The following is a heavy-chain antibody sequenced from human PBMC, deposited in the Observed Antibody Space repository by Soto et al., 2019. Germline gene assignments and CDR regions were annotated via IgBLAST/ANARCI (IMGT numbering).Heavy chain of an antibody. V-gene: IGHV3-30*03. CDR3: ARDKGLCTNGLCSDFDY. CDR2: ISYDGSIK. CDR1: GFIFSSYG. D-gene: IGHD2-8*01. Sequence: QVQLVESGGGVVQPGRSLRLSCAASGFIFSSYGMHWVRQAPGKGLEWVAVISYDGSIKNYADSVKGRFTISRDNSKSTLSLQMNSLRAEDTAVFYCARDKGLCTNGLCSDFDYWGQGTLVTVTS. J-gene: IGHJ4*02.